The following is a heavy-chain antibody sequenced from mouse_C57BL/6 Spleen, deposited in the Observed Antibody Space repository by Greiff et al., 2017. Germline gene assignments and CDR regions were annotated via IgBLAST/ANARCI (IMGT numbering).Heavy chain of an antibody. D-gene: IGHD1-1*01. V-gene: IGHV1-22*01. CDR1: GYTFTDYN. J-gene: IGHJ4*01. CDR3: ARHYGSSLYAMDY. Sequence: EVQLQQSGPELVKPGASVKMSCKASGYTFTDYNMHWVKQSHGKSLEWIGYINPNNGGTSYNQKFKGKATLTVNKSSSTAYMELRSLTSADSAVYYCARHYGSSLYAMDYWGQGTSVTVSS. CDR2: INPNNGGT.